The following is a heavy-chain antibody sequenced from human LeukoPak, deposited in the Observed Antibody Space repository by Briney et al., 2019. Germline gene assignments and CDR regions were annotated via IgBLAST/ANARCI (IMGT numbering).Heavy chain of an antibody. D-gene: IGHD3-22*01. CDR3: AKDISYYYDSSGYFQH. V-gene: IGHV3-9*01. CDR1: GFTFDDYA. Sequence: GGSLRLSCAASGFTFDDYAMHWVRQAPGKGLEWVSGISWNSGSIGYADSVKGRFTISRDNAKNSLYLQMNSLRAEDTALYYCAKDISYYYDSSGYFQHWGQGTLVTVSS. J-gene: IGHJ1*01. CDR2: ISWNSGSI.